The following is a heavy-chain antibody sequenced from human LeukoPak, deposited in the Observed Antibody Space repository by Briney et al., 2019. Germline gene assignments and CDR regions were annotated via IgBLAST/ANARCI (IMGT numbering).Heavy chain of an antibody. CDR1: GGSISSYY. J-gene: IGHJ4*02. CDR2: IYTSGTT. V-gene: IGHV4-4*07. CDR3: ARDRYSSSSPDY. D-gene: IGHD6-6*01. Sequence: SETLSLTCTVSGGSISSYYWSWIRQPAGKGLEWIGRIYTSGTTNYNPSLKSRVTMSVDTSKNQFSLKLSSVTAADTAVYYCARDRYSSSSPDYWGQGTLVTVSS.